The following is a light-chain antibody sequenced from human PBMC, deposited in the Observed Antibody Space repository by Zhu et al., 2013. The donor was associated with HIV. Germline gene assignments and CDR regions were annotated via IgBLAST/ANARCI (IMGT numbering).Light chain of an antibody. CDR2: DVS. J-gene: IGKJ4*01. V-gene: IGKV3-11*01. CDR1: QSVSGF. CDR3: QQRSHWPPT. Sequence: EIVLTQSPATLSLSPGERAILSCRASQSVSGFLAWYQQKPGQAPRLLMYDVSNRATGIPVRFSGSGSGTDFTLTITSLEPVDFAVYYCQQRSHWPPTFGGGTKVEIK.